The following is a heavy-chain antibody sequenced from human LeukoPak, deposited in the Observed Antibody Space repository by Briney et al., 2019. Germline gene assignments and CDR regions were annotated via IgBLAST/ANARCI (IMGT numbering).Heavy chain of an antibody. J-gene: IGHJ4*02. CDR1: GFSFSNYG. CDR2: IWYDGVNK. D-gene: IGHD3-3*01. CDR3: ARDRGTYDFWSGYYSNYYFDY. V-gene: IGHV3-33*01. Sequence: GGSLRLSCAASGFSFSNYGMHWVRQAPGKGLEWVAVIWYDGVNKYYADSVKGRFTISRDMPKNTLYLQMNTLRAEDTAVYYCARDRGTYDFWSGYYSNYYFDYWGQGTLVTVSS.